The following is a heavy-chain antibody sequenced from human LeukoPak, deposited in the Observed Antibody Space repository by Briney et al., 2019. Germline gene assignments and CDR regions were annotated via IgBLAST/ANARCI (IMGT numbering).Heavy chain of an antibody. J-gene: IGHJ4*02. Sequence: SETLSLTCAVYGGSFSGYYWSWIRQPPGKGLEWIGEINHSGSTNYNLSLKSRVTISVDTSKNQFSLKLSSVTAADTAVYYCARGPRRYGSGSYYNYWGQGTLVTVSS. CDR3: ARGPRRYGSGSYYNY. V-gene: IGHV4-34*01. D-gene: IGHD3-10*01. CDR1: GGSFSGYY. CDR2: INHSGST.